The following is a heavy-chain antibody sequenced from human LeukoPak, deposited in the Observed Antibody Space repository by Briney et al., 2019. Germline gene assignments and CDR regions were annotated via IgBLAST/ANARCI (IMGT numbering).Heavy chain of an antibody. Sequence: GGSLRLSCAASGFTFSSYAMNWVRQAPGKGLEWVSGISGSGTRTYYADSVKGRFTISRDNSKSTLYVQMNSLRAEDTAVYYCAKGNGYDLLIFDYWGQGTLVTVSS. D-gene: IGHD5-18*01. CDR3: AKGNGYDLLIFDY. V-gene: IGHV3-23*01. CDR1: GFTFSSYA. CDR2: ISGSGTRT. J-gene: IGHJ4*02.